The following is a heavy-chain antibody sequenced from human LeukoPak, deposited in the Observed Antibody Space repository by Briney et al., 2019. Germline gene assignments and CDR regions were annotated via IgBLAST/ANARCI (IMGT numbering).Heavy chain of an antibody. Sequence: GGSLRLSCAASGFTFGSYSMNWVRQAPGKGLEWVSSISSSSSYIYYADSVKGRFTISRDNAKNSLYLQMTSLRAEDTAVYYCARGYYGSGSSPYYYYYYGMDVWGKGTTVTVSS. V-gene: IGHV3-21*01. CDR1: GFTFGSYS. J-gene: IGHJ6*04. CDR2: ISSSSSYI. CDR3: ARGYYGSGSSPYYYYYYGMDV. D-gene: IGHD3-10*01.